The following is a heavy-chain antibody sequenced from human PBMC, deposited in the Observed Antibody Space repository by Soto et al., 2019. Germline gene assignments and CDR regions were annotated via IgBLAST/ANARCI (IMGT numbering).Heavy chain of an antibody. J-gene: IGHJ4*02. CDR3: ARDKEAWLGQKQPFDF. D-gene: IGHD6-19*01. CDR2: ISSSAYTI. V-gene: IGHV3-48*03. Sequence: EASLRLSCIASGFTFSNYEMNWVRQAPGKGLELISYISSSAYTIYYADSVKGRFTISRDNAENSLYLQMNSLRVEDTAVYYCARDKEAWLGQKQPFDFLGQGTLVTVYS. CDR1: GFTFSNYE.